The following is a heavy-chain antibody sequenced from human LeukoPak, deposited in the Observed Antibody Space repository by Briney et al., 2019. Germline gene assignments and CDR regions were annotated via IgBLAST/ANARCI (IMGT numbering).Heavy chain of an antibody. J-gene: IGHJ3*02. Sequence: ASVKVSCKASGYTFTSYAMNWVRQAPGQGLGWMGWINTNTGNPTYAQGFTGRFVFSLDTSVSTAYLQISSLKAEDTAVYYCARDIYYDSSANGAFDIWGQGTMVTVSS. V-gene: IGHV7-4-1*02. D-gene: IGHD3-22*01. CDR1: GYTFTSYA. CDR3: ARDIYYDSSANGAFDI. CDR2: INTNTGNP.